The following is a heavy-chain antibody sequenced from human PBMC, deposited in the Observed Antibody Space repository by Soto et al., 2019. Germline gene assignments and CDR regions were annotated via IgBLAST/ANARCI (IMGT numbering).Heavy chain of an antibody. J-gene: IGHJ4*02. D-gene: IGHD6-13*01. V-gene: IGHV1-69*01. Sequence: QAQVVQSGAEVRKPGSSVKLSCKASEGTFNSYAIAWVRQAPGQGLEWMGGIIPYYNTLNYAQKFQDRVTIPADASTNTVYMELSSLRSDDTAVYFCASGASRWYPYFFDSWAQGTLVTVSS. CDR1: EGTFNSYA. CDR3: ASGASRWYPYFFDS. CDR2: IIPYYNTL.